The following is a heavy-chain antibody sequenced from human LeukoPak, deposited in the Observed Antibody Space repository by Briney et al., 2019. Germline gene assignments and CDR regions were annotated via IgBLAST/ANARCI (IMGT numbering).Heavy chain of an antibody. Sequence: SETLPLPCSASGGSFIGYYWSCIRQPPGKGLEWIGEINYSGGTNYNPSLKSRVTMSVDTSKNQFSLRLSSVTAADTAVYYCARREAQWLERPQGAYWGQGTLVTVSS. CDR1: GGSFIGYY. D-gene: IGHD1-1*01. V-gene: IGHV4-34*01. J-gene: IGHJ4*02. CDR3: ARREAQWLERPQGAY. CDR2: INYSGGT.